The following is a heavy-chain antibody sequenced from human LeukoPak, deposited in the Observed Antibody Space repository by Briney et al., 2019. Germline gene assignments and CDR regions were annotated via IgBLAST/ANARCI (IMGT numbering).Heavy chain of an antibody. CDR2: MNPNSGNT. CDR3: ARRGATIESQGTFDY. J-gene: IGHJ4*02. D-gene: IGHD5-12*01. V-gene: IGHV1-8*01. CDR1: GYTFTSYD. Sequence: ASVKVSCKASGYTFTSYDINWVRQAPGQGLEWMGWMNPNSGNTGYAQKFQGRVTMTRDTSISTAYMELSSLRSEDTAVYYCARRGATIESQGTFDYWGQGTLVTVSS.